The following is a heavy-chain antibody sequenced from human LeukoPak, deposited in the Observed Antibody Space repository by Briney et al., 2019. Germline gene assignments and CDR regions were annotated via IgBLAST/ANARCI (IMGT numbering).Heavy chain of an antibody. Sequence: GGSLRLSCAASGFTFSSYSMNWVRQAPGKGLEWVSSISSSSSYIYYADSVKGRFTISRDNSKNTLYLQMNSLRAEDTAVYYCAKDVRGYWRPIDCWGQGTLVTVSS. CDR3: AKDVRGYWRPIDC. J-gene: IGHJ4*02. CDR2: ISSSSSYI. CDR1: GFTFSSYS. V-gene: IGHV3-21*04. D-gene: IGHD5-12*01.